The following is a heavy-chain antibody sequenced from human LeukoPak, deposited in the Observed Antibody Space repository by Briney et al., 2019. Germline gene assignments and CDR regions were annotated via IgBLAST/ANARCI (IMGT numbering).Heavy chain of an antibody. CDR3: AKGSLASSSSAFDY. J-gene: IGHJ4*02. Sequence: GGSLRLSCAASGFTFSSYGMHWVRQAPAKGLEWVAVIWYDGSNKYYADSVKGRFTISRDNSKNTLYPQINSLRAEDTAVYYCAKGSLASSSSAFDYWGQGTLVTVSS. D-gene: IGHD6-6*01. CDR2: IWYDGSNK. V-gene: IGHV3-33*06. CDR1: GFTFSSYG.